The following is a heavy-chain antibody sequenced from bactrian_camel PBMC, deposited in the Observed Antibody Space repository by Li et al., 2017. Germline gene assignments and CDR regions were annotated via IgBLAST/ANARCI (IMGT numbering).Heavy chain of an antibody. Sequence: QLVESGGGSVQSGGSLRLSCAASGYTSRLYSITWVRQAPGKGLEWVSTISEGGSTYYADSVKGRLAVSRDNAKNTAYLQLNSLKTEDTAMYYCNLRCGSGVTINYWGQGTQVTVS. CDR2: ISEGGST. CDR3: NLRCGSGVTINY. V-gene: IGHV3S40*01. CDR1: GYTSRLYS. D-gene: IGHD1*01. J-gene: IGHJ4*01.